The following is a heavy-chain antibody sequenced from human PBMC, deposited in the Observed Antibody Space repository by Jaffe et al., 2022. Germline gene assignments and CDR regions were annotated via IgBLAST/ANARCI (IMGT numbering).Heavy chain of an antibody. Sequence: QVQLVQSGAEVKKPGASVKVSCKASGYTFTSYAMHWVRQAPGQRLEWMGWINAGNGNTKYSQKFQGRVTITRDTSASTAYMELSSLRSEDTAVYYCARDAPPHDYGDSFDYWGQGTLVTVSS. CDR2: INAGNGNT. V-gene: IGHV1-3*01. D-gene: IGHD4-17*01. J-gene: IGHJ4*02. CDR3: ARDAPPHDYGDSFDY. CDR1: GYTFTSYA.